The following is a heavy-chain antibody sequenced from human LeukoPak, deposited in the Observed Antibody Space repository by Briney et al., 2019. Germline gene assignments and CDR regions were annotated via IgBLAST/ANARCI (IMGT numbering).Heavy chain of an antibody. Sequence: SVKVSCKASGGTFSSYAISWVRQAPEQGLEWMGGIIPIFGTANYAQKFQGRVTITADKSTSTAYMELSSLRSEDTAVYYCARGPEGITMVRGVLDYWGQGTLVTVSS. CDR2: IIPIFGTA. J-gene: IGHJ4*02. CDR1: GGTFSSYA. CDR3: ARGPEGITMVRGVLDY. D-gene: IGHD3-10*01. V-gene: IGHV1-69*06.